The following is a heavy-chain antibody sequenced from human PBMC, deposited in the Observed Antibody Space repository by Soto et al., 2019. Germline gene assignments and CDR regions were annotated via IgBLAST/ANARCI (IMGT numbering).Heavy chain of an antibody. Sequence: GASVKVSCKASGYTFTSYGISWVRQAPGQGLEWMGWISAYNGNTNYAQKLQGRVTMTTDTSTSTAYMELRSLRSDDTAVYYCARCYDIMPGDLRYYYYGMDVWGQGTTVTVSS. CDR3: ARCYDIMPGDLRYYYYGMDV. V-gene: IGHV1-18*01. CDR1: GYTFTSYG. CDR2: ISAYNGNT. J-gene: IGHJ6*02. D-gene: IGHD3-9*01.